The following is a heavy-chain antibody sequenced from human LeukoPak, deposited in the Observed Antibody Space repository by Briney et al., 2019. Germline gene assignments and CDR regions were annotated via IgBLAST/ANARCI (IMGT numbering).Heavy chain of an antibody. CDR1: GGSFSGYY. Sequence: SETLSLTCAVYGGSFSGYYWSWIRQPPGKGLEWIGEINHSGSTNYNPSLKSRVTISVDTSKNQFSLKLSSVTAADTAVYYCARGQKRRLPAAKDWYFHLWGRGTLVTVSS. D-gene: IGHD2-2*01. V-gene: IGHV4-34*01. J-gene: IGHJ2*01. CDR2: INHSGST. CDR3: ARGQKRRLPAAKDWYFHL.